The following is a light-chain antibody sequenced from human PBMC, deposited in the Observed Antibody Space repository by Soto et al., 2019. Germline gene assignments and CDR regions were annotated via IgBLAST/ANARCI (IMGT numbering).Light chain of an antibody. Sequence: EIVMTQSPATLSVSPGERVTLSCRASQSVSNNLAWYQQKPGQAPRLLMYGASTRATGIPARFSGSGSGTEFTLTISSLQSEDFAVYYCQHYNNWPPWTFGHGTNVEIK. CDR1: QSVSNN. J-gene: IGKJ1*01. V-gene: IGKV3-15*01. CDR2: GAS. CDR3: QHYNNWPPWT.